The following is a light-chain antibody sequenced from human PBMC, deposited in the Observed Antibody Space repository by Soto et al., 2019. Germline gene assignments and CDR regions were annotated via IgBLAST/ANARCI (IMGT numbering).Light chain of an antibody. Sequence: DIVMTQSPDSLAVSLGERATIDCKSRQRVLYSSNNKNYLAWYQQKPGQPPKLLIYGASTRESGVPDRFSGSGSGTDFTLTISSLQAEDVAVYYCQQYYSTPWTFGQGTKVDIK. V-gene: IGKV4-1*01. J-gene: IGKJ1*01. CDR1: QRVLYSSNNKNY. CDR2: GAS. CDR3: QQYYSTPWT.